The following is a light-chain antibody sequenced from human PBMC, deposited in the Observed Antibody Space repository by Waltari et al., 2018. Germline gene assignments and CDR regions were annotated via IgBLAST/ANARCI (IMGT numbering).Light chain of an antibody. J-gene: IGKJ4*01. CDR3: QQYDNLVT. V-gene: IGKV1-33*01. Sequence: DIQMTQSPSSLSASVGDRVTITCQASQAINNHLNWYQQKPGKAPELLIYDVSKLETGVPSRFGGSGSATDFSFTISSLQPEDIATYYCQQYDNLVTFGGGTRV. CDR1: QAINNH. CDR2: DVS.